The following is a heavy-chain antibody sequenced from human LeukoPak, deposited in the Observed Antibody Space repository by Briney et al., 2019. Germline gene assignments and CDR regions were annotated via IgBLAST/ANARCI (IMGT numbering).Heavy chain of an antibody. Sequence: PGGSLRLSCAACGFTFTNAWMHWVRQAPGKGLEWVGRIKTKSEGGTIDYAAPVRGRFTISRDDSENTLYLQMNSLKTEDTALYYCSTDQGGDILTGCWGQGTLVTVSS. D-gene: IGHD3-9*01. CDR1: GFTFTNAW. V-gene: IGHV3-15*01. J-gene: IGHJ4*02. CDR2: IKTKSEGGTI. CDR3: STDQGGDILTGC.